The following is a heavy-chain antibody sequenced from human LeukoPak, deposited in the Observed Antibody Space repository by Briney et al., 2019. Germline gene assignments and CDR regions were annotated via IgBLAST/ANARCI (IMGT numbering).Heavy chain of an antibody. CDR1: GGSISSYY. V-gene: IGHV4-59*08. Sequence: SETLSLTCTVSGGSISSYYWSWIRQPPGKGLEWIGYIHYSGSTNYNPSLKSRVTISVDTSKNQFSLKLSSVTAADTAVYYCASTSYCSGGSCYSDWFDPWGQGTLVTVSS. CDR2: IHYSGST. J-gene: IGHJ5*02. CDR3: ASTSYCSGGSCYSDWFDP. D-gene: IGHD2-15*01.